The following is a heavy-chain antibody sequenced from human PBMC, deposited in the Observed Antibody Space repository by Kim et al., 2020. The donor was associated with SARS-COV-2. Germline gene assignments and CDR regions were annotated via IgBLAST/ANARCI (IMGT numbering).Heavy chain of an antibody. CDR3: AREKTGSPIAVAGIDY. CDR2: INPNSGGT. Sequence: ASVKVSCKASGYTFIGYYMHWVRQAPGQGLEWMGWINPNSGGTKYAQKFQGRVTMTRDTSISTAYMELSRLRPDDTAVYYCAREKTGSPIAVAGIDYWGQETLVTVAS. CDR1: GYTFIGYY. D-gene: IGHD6-19*01. J-gene: IGHJ4*02. V-gene: IGHV1-2*02.